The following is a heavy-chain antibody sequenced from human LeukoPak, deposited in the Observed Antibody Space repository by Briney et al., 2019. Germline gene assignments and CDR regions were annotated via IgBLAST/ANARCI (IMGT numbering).Heavy chain of an antibody. CDR1: GGSISSGSYY. J-gene: IGHJ5*02. CDR3: ARDSFYWFDP. Sequence: SETLSLTCTVSGGSISSGSYYWSWIRQPAGKGLEWIGRIYTSGSTNYNPSLKSRATISVDTSKNQFSLKLSSVTAADTAVYYCARDSFYWFDPWGQGTLVTVSS. V-gene: IGHV4-61*02. CDR2: IYTSGST.